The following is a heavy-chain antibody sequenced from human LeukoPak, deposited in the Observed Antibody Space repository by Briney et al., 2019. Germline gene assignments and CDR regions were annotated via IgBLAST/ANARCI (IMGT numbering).Heavy chain of an antibody. CDR1: GGSISSYY. Sequence: SETLSLTCTVSGGSISSYYWSWIRQPPGKGLEWIGYIYYSGSTNYHPSLKSRVTISVDTSKNQFSLKLSSVTAADTAVYYCASSSSGWMDYWGQGTLVTVSS. CDR2: IYYSGST. J-gene: IGHJ4*02. CDR3: ASSSSGWMDY. V-gene: IGHV4-59*01. D-gene: IGHD6-19*01.